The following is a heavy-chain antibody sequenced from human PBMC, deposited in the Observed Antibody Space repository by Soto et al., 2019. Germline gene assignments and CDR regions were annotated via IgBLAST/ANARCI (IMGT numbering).Heavy chain of an antibody. Sequence: QVQLVESGGGVVQPGRSLRLSCAASGFTFSSYGMHWVRQAPGKGLEWVAVISYDGSNKYYADSVKGRFTISRDNSKNTLELQMNSLRAEDTAVYYCAKEQQWLESYGMDVWGQGTTVTVSS. J-gene: IGHJ6*02. D-gene: IGHD6-19*01. CDR1: GFTFSSYG. CDR3: AKEQQWLESYGMDV. CDR2: ISYDGSNK. V-gene: IGHV3-30*18.